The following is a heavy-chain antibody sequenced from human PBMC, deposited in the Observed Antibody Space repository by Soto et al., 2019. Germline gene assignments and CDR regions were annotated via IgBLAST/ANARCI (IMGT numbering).Heavy chain of an antibody. Sequence: VQLVESGGGLVKPGGSLRLSCAASGFIFSSYTMNWVRQAPGKGLEWVSSISASSTYIYYADSLKGRFTISRDNANNSLYLQMNSLRAEDTAVYYCARGWLRDPWMYWGQGTVVTVSS. J-gene: IGHJ4*02. D-gene: IGHD5-12*01. CDR2: ISASSTYI. V-gene: IGHV3-21*01. CDR3: ARGWLRDPWMY. CDR1: GFIFSSYT.